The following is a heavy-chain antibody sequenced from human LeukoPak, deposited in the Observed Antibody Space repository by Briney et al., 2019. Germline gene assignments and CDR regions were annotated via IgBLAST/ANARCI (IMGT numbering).Heavy chain of an antibody. CDR2: ISWNSVST. Sequence: GGSLRLSCAASGFIFDDFAMHWVRRAPGKGLEWVSSISWNSVSTGYADSVKGRFTISRDNAKNSLYLQLNSLRAEDTALYYCAKDIGGGTFLGYYYMDVWGKGTTVTVSS. D-gene: IGHD2/OR15-2a*01. J-gene: IGHJ6*03. CDR3: AKDIGGGTFLGYYYMDV. CDR1: GFIFDDFA. V-gene: IGHV3-9*01.